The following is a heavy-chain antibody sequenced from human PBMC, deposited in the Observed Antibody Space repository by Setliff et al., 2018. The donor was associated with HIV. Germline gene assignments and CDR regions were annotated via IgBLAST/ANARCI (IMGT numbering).Heavy chain of an antibody. V-gene: IGHV1-2*02. CDR1: GYTFTVNH. CDR2: ISPDSGDT. D-gene: IGHD6-13*01. J-gene: IGHJ4*02. CDR3: ARDWVAAAGVMGDY. Sequence: GASVKVSCKTSGYTFTVNHLHWVRQAPGQGVEWVGKISPDSGDTFYAQKFQGRVTLTRDTSITTAYMELSTLRDDDTAVYYCARDWVAAAGVMGDYWGQGTLVTVSS.